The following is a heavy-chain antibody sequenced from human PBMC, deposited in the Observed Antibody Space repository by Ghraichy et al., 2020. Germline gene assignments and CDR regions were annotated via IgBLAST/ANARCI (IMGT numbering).Heavy chain of an antibody. D-gene: IGHD2-8*01. J-gene: IGHJ4*02. CDR1: GGSVSSGRYY. CDR2: MYNSGST. V-gene: IGHV4-61*01. CDR3: ATRYCTNGVCYLNY. Sequence: SETLSLTCSVSGGSVSSGRYYWSWLRQPPGRGLEWIGYMYNSGSTNYNPSLKSLVTISVDTSKNQFSLKLSSVTAADTAMYYCATRYCTNGVCYLNYWGQGTLVTVSS.